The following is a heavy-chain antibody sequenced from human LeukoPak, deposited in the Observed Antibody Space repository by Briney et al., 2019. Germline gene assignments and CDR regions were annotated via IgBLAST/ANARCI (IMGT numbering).Heavy chain of an antibody. J-gene: IGHJ4*02. CDR1: RFTFSSYA. CDR3: AKDRPNYYGSNGHYYKLNGDC. V-gene: IGHV3-23*01. CDR2: ITSSGAAT. Sequence: GGSLRLSCAASRFTFSSYAMSWVRQAPGKGLEWVSSITSSGAATYYADSVKGRFTISRDNSDNTLYLQMNSLRAEDTAVYYCAKDRPNYYGSNGHYYKLNGDCWGQGTLVTVSS. D-gene: IGHD3-22*01.